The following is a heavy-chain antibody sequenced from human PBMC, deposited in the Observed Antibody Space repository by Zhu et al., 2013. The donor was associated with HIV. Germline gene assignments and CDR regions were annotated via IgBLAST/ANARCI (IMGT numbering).Heavy chain of an antibody. V-gene: IGHV1-46*01. D-gene: IGHD2-15*01. J-gene: IGHJ5*02. Sequence: QVLQVQSGAEMKKPGASVKVSCKASGYTFTSYYMHWVRQAPGQGLEWMGIINPSGGSTTYAQKFQGTVTMTRDTSTSTVYMELSSLRSEDTAVYYCAARGHGGNRGFDPWGQGTLVTVSS. CDR2: INPSGGST. CDR1: GYTFTSYY. CDR3: AARGHGGNRGFDP.